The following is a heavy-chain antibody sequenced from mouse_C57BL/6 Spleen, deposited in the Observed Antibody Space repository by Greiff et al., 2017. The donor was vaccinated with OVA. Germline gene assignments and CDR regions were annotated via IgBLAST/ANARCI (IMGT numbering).Heavy chain of an antibody. CDR3: ARDSDYYGSSYFYAMDY. D-gene: IGHD1-1*01. V-gene: IGHV1-81*01. J-gene: IGHJ4*01. CDR2: IYPRSGNT. CDR1: GYTFTSYG. Sequence: QVQLQQSGAELARPGASVKLSCKASGYTFTSYGISWVKQRTGQGLESIGEIYPRSGNTYYNEKFKGKATLTADKSSSTAYMELRSLTSEDSAVYFCARDSDYYGSSYFYAMDYWGQGTSVTVSS.